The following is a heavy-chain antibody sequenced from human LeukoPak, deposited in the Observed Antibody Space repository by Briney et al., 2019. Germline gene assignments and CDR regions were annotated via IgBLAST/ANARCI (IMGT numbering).Heavy chain of an antibody. V-gene: IGHV3-30*18. CDR2: ITNDGSRQ. J-gene: IGHJ6*02. Sequence: GGSLRLSCAASGFTFNRCVMHWVRQAPGKGLEWVAVITNDGSRQYYTDSVKGRFTVSRDNSKNTLSLQMNSLRAEDTAVYYCVKSSGTNDYGMDAWGQGTTVTVPS. CDR1: GFTFNRCV. CDR3: VKSSGTNDYGMDA. D-gene: IGHD3-10*01.